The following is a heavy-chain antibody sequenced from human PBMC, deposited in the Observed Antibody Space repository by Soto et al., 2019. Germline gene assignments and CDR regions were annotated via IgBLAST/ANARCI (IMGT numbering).Heavy chain of an antibody. CDR1: GGSISSGAYY. CDR2: ISHRGTA. CDR3: ARVSATGTRWFDP. J-gene: IGHJ5*02. Sequence: SETLSLTCTVSGGSISSGAYYWGWIRQHPGKGLEWIGYISHRGTAYYTPSLKSRVSLSVDPSKSQFSLNVTSLTAADTAVYYCARVSATGTRWFDPWGPGTLVPVSP. D-gene: IGHD6-13*01. V-gene: IGHV4-31*02.